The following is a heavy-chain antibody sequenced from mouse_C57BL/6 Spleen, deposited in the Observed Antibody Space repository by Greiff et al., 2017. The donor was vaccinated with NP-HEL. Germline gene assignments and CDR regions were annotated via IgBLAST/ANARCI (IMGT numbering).Heavy chain of an antibody. V-gene: IGHV1-53*01. CDR3: ARGGMITRYLDY. D-gene: IGHD2-4*01. J-gene: IGHJ2*01. CDR2: INPSNGGT. CDR1: GYTFTSYW. Sequence: QVQLQQPGTELVKPGASVKLSCKASGYTFTSYWMHWVKQRPGQGLEWIGNINPSNGGTNYNEKFKSKATLTVDKSSSTAYMQLSSLTSEDSAVDYWARGGMITRYLDYWGQGTTLTVSS.